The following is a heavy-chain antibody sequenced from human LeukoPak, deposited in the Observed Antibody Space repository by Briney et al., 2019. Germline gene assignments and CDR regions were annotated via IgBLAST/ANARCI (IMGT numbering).Heavy chain of an antibody. CDR3: ARDSTYYYDSSGYEDY. CDR1: GFTFSSYS. V-gene: IGHV3-21*01. CDR2: ISSSSSYI. J-gene: IGHJ4*02. Sequence: GGSLRLSCAASGFTFSSYSMNWVRQAPGKGLEWVSSISSSSSYIYYADSVKGRFTISRDNAKNSLYLQMNSLRAEDTAVYYCARDSTYYYDSSGYEDYWGQGTLVTVSS. D-gene: IGHD3-22*01.